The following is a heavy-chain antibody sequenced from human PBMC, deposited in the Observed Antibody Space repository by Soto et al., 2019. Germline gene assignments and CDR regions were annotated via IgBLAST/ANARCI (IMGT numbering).Heavy chain of an antibody. J-gene: IGHJ3*02. CDR1: GYTFTSYD. V-gene: IGHV1-8*01. Sequence: GXSVKVSFKASGYTFTSYDINLLRQSTGQGLEWMGWMNPNSGNTGYAQKFQGRVTMTRNTSISTAYMELSSLRSEDTAVYYCARSDSSSWLDAFDIWGQGTMVTVSS. CDR3: ARSDSSSWLDAFDI. CDR2: MNPNSGNT. D-gene: IGHD6-13*01.